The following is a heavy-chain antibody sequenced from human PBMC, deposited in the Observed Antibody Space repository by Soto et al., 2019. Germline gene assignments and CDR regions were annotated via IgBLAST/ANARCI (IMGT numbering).Heavy chain of an antibody. J-gene: IGHJ4*02. CDR1: GFTFSSYS. CDR3: ARGRTAYGSGWSGTY. V-gene: IGHV3-48*02. D-gene: IGHD3-10*01. Sequence: EVQLVESGGGLVQPGGSLRLSCAASGFTFSSYSMNWVRQAPGKGLEWVSYISSSSSTIYYADSVKGRFTISRDNAKNSLYLQMNSLRDEDTAVYYCARGRTAYGSGWSGTYWGQGTLVTVSS. CDR2: ISSSSSTI.